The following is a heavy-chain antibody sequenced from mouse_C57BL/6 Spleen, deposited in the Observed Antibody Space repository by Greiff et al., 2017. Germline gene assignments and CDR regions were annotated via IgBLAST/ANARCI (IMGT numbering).Heavy chain of an antibody. Sequence: QVQLQQSGAELMKPGASVKLSCKATGYTFTGYWIEWVKQRPGHGLEWIGEILPGSGSTNYNEKFKGKATFTADPSSHTAYMQLSSLTTEDSAIYYCAEGRYDYDGTWFAYWGQGTLVTVSA. CDR3: AEGRYDYDGTWFAY. D-gene: IGHD2-4*01. V-gene: IGHV1-9*01. CDR2: ILPGSGST. J-gene: IGHJ3*01. CDR1: GYTFTGYW.